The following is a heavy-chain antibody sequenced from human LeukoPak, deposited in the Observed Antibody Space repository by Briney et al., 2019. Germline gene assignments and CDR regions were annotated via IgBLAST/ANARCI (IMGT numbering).Heavy chain of an antibody. V-gene: IGHV3-21*01. CDR1: GFTFNSYS. Sequence: GGSLRLSCAASGFTFNSYSMNWVRQAPGKGLEWVSSISSSSSYIYYADSVKGRFTISRDNAKNSLYLQMNSLRAEDTAVYYCARCTMVRGVIHYGMDVWGKGTTVTVSS. D-gene: IGHD3-10*01. CDR3: ARCTMVRGVIHYGMDV. J-gene: IGHJ6*04. CDR2: ISSSSSYI.